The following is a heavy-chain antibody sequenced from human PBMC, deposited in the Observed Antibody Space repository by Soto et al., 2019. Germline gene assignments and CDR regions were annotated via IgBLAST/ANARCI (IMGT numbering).Heavy chain of an antibody. J-gene: IGHJ4*02. D-gene: IGHD4-17*01. CDR1: GFTFSSYG. V-gene: IGHV3-30*03. CDR2: ISYDGSNK. CDR3: ARDPRSYPFYDFDA. Sequence: PGGSLRLSCAASGFTFSSYGMHWVRQAPGKGLEWVSVISYDGSNKYYADSVKGRFTISRDNSKNTLYLQMNSLRAEDTAVYYCARDPRSYPFYDFDAWGQGTGVTVSS.